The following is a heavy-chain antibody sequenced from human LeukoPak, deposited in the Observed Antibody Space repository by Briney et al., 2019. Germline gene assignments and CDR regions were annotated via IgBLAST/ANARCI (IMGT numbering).Heavy chain of an antibody. CDR2: ISGNGGST. D-gene: IGHD1-14*01. CDR3: AREEPAGSTDY. CDR1: GFVFNSHS. Sequence: GGSLRLSCAASGFVFNSHSMYWVRQAPGKGLECVSAISGNGGSTYYANSVKGRFTISRDNSKNTLYLQMGSLRGEDTALYYCAREEPAGSTDYWGQGTLVTVSS. V-gene: IGHV3-64*01. J-gene: IGHJ4*02.